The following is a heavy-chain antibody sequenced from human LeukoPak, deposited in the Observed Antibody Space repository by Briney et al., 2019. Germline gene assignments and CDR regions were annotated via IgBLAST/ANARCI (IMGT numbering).Heavy chain of an antibody. J-gene: IGHJ4*02. CDR2: INPNSGGT. CDR1: GYTFTDYY. CDR3: ARDPHSGYVEDYYFDY. D-gene: IGHD5-12*01. Sequence: GASVKVSCKASGYTFTDYYIHWVRQAPGQGLEWMGWINPNSGGTNYVQKFQGRVTMTRDTSISTAYMELSRLRSDDTAVYYCARDPHSGYVEDYYFDYWGQGTLVTVSS. V-gene: IGHV1-2*02.